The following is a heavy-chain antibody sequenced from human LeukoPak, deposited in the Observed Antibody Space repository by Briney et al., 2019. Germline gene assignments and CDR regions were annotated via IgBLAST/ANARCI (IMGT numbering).Heavy chain of an antibody. D-gene: IGHD3-9*01. J-gene: IGHJ5*02. Sequence: GASVKVSCKAFGYTFTSYYMHWVRQAPGQGLEWMGIINPSGGSTSYAQKFQGRVTMTRDMSTSTVYMELSSLRSEDTAVYYCARGGGRDYDILTGYYMGPGWFDPWGQGTLVTVSS. CDR3: ARGGGRDYDILTGYYMGPGWFDP. V-gene: IGHV1-46*01. CDR1: GYTFTSYY. CDR2: INPSGGST.